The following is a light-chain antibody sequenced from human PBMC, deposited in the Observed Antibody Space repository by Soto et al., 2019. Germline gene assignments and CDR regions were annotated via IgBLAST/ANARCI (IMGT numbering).Light chain of an antibody. CDR1: SSNIWAGYD. CDR3: QSYDSSLSGWV. Sequence: QSVLTQPPSVSGAPVQRVTISCTESSSNIWAGYDVHWYQQLPGTAPKLLIYGNSNRPSGVPDRFSGSKSGTSASLAITGLQAEDEADYYCQSYDSSLSGWVFGGGTKLTVL. V-gene: IGLV1-40*01. CDR2: GNS. J-gene: IGLJ3*02.